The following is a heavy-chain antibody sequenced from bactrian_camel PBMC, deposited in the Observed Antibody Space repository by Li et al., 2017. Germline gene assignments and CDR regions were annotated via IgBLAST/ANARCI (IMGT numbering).Heavy chain of an antibody. CDR3: AADSSSWYHYYR. CDR1: QFPSDDYD. CDR2: IGSDGYT. J-gene: IGHJ4*01. V-gene: IGHV3S55*01. Sequence: HVQLVESGGGSVQAGETLRLSCTVSQFPSDDYDMGWYRQTPGTACELVSTIGSDGYTYYSDSVKGRFTISQDNGKHMLYLQMSGLKSDDTAMYFCAADSSSWYHYYRWGRGTQVTVS. D-gene: IGHD6*01.